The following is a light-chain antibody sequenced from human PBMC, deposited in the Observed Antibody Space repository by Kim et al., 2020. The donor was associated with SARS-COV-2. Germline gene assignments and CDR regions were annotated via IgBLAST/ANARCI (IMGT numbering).Light chain of an antibody. Sequence: DIQMTQSPSSLSASVGDRVTITCRASQIIGSYLAWYQQKPGNSPKILIYKATSLQSGVPSRFSGSGYGTEFTLTISSLQPDESGIYYCQQYSSYPLTFGRGTKVDIK. CDR1: QIIGSY. CDR2: KAT. J-gene: IGKJ4*01. CDR3: QQYSSYPLT. V-gene: IGKV1-5*03.